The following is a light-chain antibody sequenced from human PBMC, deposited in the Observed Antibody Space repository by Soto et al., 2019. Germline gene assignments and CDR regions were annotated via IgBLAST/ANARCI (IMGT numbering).Light chain of an antibody. J-gene: IGLJ2*01. CDR2: DVN. V-gene: IGLV2-14*03. CDR1: SNDIGNYDY. Sequence: QSALTQPASVSGSPGQSITISCTGTSNDIGNYDYVSWFQQHPGKAPKLMIYDVNHRPSGVSDRFSGSKSGNTASLTISGLQADDESDYYCSSYTTAGVIFGGGTKLT. CDR3: SSYTTAGVI.